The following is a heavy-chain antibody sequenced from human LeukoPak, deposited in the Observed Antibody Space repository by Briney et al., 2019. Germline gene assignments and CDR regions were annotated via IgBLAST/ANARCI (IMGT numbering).Heavy chain of an antibody. V-gene: IGHV1-69*01. CDR3: ARGLGVVPAAPFDY. CDR2: IIPIFGTA. J-gene: IGHJ4*02. CDR1: GGTFISYA. D-gene: IGHD2-2*01. Sequence: SVKVSCKASGGTFISYAISWVRQAPGQGLEWTGGIIPIFGTANYAQKFQGRVTITADESTSTAYMELSSLRSEDTAVYYCARGLGVVPAAPFDYWGQGTLVTVSS.